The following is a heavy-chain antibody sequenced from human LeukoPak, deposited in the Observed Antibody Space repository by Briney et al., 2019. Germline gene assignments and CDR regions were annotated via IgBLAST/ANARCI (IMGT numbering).Heavy chain of an antibody. J-gene: IGHJ4*02. CDR2: IFYSGST. V-gene: IGHV4-39*01. CDR3: ARQYRTAPTTAFTDY. CDR1: GGSISTSSYY. Sequence: SETLSLTCTVSGGSISTSSYYWGWIRQPPGKGLEWIGNIFYSGSTYYNPSLKSRVTISVDTSKNQFSLKLASVTAADTAVYYCARQYRTAPTTAFTDYWGQGTLVTVSS. D-gene: IGHD4-11*01.